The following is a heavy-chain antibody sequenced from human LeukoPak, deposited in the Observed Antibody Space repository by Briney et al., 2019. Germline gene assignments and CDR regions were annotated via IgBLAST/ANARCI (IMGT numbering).Heavy chain of an antibody. D-gene: IGHD3-9*01. CDR1: GASVSSGSYC. CDR3: ARFHSSTGSFDF. CDR2: MFYRGST. Sequence: PETLSLTCTVSGASVSSGSYCWNWIRHPPGKGLEWIGYMFYRGSTNYNPSLKSRVTISVDSSKNQFSLNLSSVTAADTAVYYCARFHSSTGSFDFWGQGTLVTVSS. J-gene: IGHJ4*02. V-gene: IGHV4-61*01.